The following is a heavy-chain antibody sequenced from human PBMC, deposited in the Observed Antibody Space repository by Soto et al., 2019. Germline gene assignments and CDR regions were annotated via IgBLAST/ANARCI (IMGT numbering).Heavy chain of an antibody. Sequence: EVQLVESGGGLVQPGRSLRLSCAASGFTFDDYAMHWVRQAPGKGLEWVSGISWNSGSIGYADSVKGRFTISRDNAKNSLYLQMNSLGAEDTALYYCAKGLSSIVVVVAATGDAFDIWGQGTMVTVSS. D-gene: IGHD2-15*01. V-gene: IGHV3-9*01. CDR1: GFTFDDYA. CDR2: ISWNSGSI. J-gene: IGHJ3*02. CDR3: AKGLSSIVVVVAATGDAFDI.